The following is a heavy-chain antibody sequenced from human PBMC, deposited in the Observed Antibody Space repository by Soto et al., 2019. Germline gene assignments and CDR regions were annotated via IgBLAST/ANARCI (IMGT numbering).Heavy chain of an antibody. V-gene: IGHV1-69*06. D-gene: IGHD5-12*01. CDR2: IIPIFGTA. CDR1: GGTFSSYA. Sequence: SVKVSCKASGGTFSSYAISWVRQAPGQGLEWMGGIIPIFGTANYAQKFQGRVTITADKSTSTAYMELSSLRSEDTAVYYCARDGGPPSGYDFHYYYGMDVWGQGTTVTVSS. J-gene: IGHJ6*02. CDR3: ARDGGPPSGYDFHYYYGMDV.